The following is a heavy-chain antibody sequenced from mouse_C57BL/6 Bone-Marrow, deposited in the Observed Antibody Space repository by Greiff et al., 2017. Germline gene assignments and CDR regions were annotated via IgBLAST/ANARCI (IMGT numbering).Heavy chain of an antibody. CDR2: IYPRSGNT. CDR3: GVFYYYGSSYGFFAY. CDR1: GYTFTSYG. Sequence: VQLQQSGAELARPGASVKLSCKASGYTFTSYGISWVKQRTGQGLEWIGEIYPRSGNTYYNETFKGKATLTAAKSSSTAYIELRSLTSEDSAVYFCGVFYYYGSSYGFFAYWGQGTLVTVSA. J-gene: IGHJ3*01. D-gene: IGHD1-1*01. V-gene: IGHV1-81*01.